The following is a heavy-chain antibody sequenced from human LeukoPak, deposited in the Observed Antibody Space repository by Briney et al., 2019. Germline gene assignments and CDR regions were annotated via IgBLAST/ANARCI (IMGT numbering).Heavy chain of an antibody. V-gene: IGHV4-30-2*01. CDR3: ARVRARGGYDY. CDR1: GGSISSGGYS. Sequence: SEILSLTCAVSGGSISSGGYSWSWIRQPPGKGLEWIGYIYHSGSTYYNPSLKSRVTISVDRSKNQFSLKLSSVTAADTAVYYCARVRARGGYDYWGQGTLVTVSS. CDR2: IYHSGST. D-gene: IGHD3-22*01. J-gene: IGHJ4*02.